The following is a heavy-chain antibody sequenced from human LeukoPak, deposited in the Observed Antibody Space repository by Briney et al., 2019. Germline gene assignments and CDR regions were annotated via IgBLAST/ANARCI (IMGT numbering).Heavy chain of an antibody. CDR2: INPNSGGT. J-gene: IGHJ5*02. D-gene: IGHD6-19*01. V-gene: IGHV1-2*02. CDR3: ARVGAHSSGWPNWFDP. Sequence: ASVKVSCKASGYTFTGYYMHWVRQAPGQGLEWMGWINPNSGGTNYAQKFQGRVTMTRDTSISTAYMELSRLRSDDTAVYYCARVGAHSSGWPNWFDPWGQGTLVTVSS. CDR1: GYTFTGYY.